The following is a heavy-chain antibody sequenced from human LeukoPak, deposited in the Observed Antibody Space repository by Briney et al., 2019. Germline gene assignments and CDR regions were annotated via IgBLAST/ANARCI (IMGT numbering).Heavy chain of an antibody. CDR3: ARETIAAAGKAFDP. CDR1: GFTFSSYW. J-gene: IGHJ5*02. CDR2: ISSSSSYI. V-gene: IGHV3-21*01. Sequence: GGSLRLSCAASGFTFSSYWMHWVRQAPGKGLEWVSSISSSSSYIYYADSVKGRFTISRDNAKNSLYLQMNSLRAEDTAVYYCARETIAAAGKAFDPWGQGTLVTVSS. D-gene: IGHD6-13*01.